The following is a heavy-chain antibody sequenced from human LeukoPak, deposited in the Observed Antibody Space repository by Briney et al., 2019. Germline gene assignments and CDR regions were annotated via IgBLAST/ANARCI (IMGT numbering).Heavy chain of an antibody. D-gene: IGHD5-24*01. CDR3: AKDPPRDGYNTGGY. CDR1: GLTFSSHW. Sequence: PGGSLRFSCAASGLTFSSHWMHWLRQAPGKGLVWVSRITNDGSSTTYADSVKGRFTISRDNSKNTLYLQMNSLRAEDTAVYYCAKDPPRDGYNTGGYWGQGTLATVSS. J-gene: IGHJ4*02. V-gene: IGHV3-74*01. CDR2: ITNDGSST.